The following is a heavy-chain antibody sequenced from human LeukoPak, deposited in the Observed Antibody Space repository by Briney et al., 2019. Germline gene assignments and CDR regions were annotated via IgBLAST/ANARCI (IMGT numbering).Heavy chain of an antibody. CDR1: GFAFSTYG. V-gene: IGHV3-23*01. CDR2: ISGGGDRT. Sequence: GGSLRLSCAAAGFAFSTYGMSWVRQAPGKGLEWVSGISGGGDRTSYAQSVKGRFTISRDNFKNMLYLQMNSLRAEDTAVYYCAKRADCSGGSCSAYNFDYWGQGTLVTVSS. J-gene: IGHJ4*02. D-gene: IGHD2-15*01. CDR3: AKRADCSGGSCSAYNFDY.